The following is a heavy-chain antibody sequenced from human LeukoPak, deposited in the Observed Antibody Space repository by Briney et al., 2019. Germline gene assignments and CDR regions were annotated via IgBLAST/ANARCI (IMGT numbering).Heavy chain of an antibody. Sequence: VGSLRLSRAASGSTFSNFEVSWVRQAPGKGLEWVSYISSIGRTKYYGDSVKGRFTISRDNAKNSLYLQMNSLRVEDTAVYYCARVYRDYVFGAFDIWGQGTMVTVSS. V-gene: IGHV3-48*03. CDR1: GSTFSNFE. D-gene: IGHD3-16*01. CDR2: ISSIGRTK. CDR3: ARVYRDYVFGAFDI. J-gene: IGHJ3*02.